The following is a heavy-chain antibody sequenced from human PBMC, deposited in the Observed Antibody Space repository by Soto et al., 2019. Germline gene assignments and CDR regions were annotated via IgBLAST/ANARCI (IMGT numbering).Heavy chain of an antibody. Sequence: EEQLLESGGDLVQPGGSLRLPCAVSGFTFRSFSMTWVRQPPGKGLEWVSTISARGDTTDYAASVNGRFTISRDNSENTLYLQMNSLRVEDTATYFCAKDRSLYSTGWYADLWGQGTLVIVSS. V-gene: IGHV3-23*01. CDR3: AKDRSLYSTGWYADL. J-gene: IGHJ5*02. CDR2: ISARGDTT. D-gene: IGHD6-19*01. CDR1: GFTFRSFS.